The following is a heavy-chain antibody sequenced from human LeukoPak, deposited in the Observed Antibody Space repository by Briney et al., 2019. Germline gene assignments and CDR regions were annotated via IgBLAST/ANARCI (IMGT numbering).Heavy chain of an antibody. CDR1: EFTLSDHY. J-gene: IGHJ3*01. V-gene: IGHV3-11*04. CDR2: ISSSGGSR. D-gene: IGHD1-26*01. CDR3: ARDKVGPYAFDL. Sequence: GGSLRLSCAASEFTLSDHYMSWIRQAPGKGLEWVSYISSSGGSRYYADSVKGRFTISRDNSKNSLFLQMDSLRAEDTATYYCARDKVGPYAFDLWGQGTMVTVSS.